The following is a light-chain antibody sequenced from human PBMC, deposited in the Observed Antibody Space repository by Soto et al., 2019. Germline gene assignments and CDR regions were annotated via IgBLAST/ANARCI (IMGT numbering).Light chain of an antibody. Sequence: DIVLTPSPATLSLSPGQTATLSCRASQSVSSYLAWYQQKAGQAPRLLIYEGSNRATGIPTRFSGSGSGTDFTLTISGLEPEDFAVYYCQQRNNWPWTFGQGTKVDNK. V-gene: IGKV3-11*01. CDR3: QQRNNWPWT. J-gene: IGKJ1*01. CDR2: EGS. CDR1: QSVSSY.